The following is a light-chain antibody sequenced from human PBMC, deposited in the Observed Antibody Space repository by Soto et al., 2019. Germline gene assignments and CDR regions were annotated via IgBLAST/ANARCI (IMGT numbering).Light chain of an antibody. Sequence: EIVLTQSPATLSLSPGERATLSCRASQSVSTYLAWYQQKPGQAPRLLIYDVSKRATGIPARCSGSGSGTDFTRTIGSLEPEDFAVYYGQQRGNWPWPFGHGTKVDIK. CDR2: DVS. CDR3: QQRGNWPWP. V-gene: IGKV3-11*01. CDR1: QSVSTY. J-gene: IGKJ1*01.